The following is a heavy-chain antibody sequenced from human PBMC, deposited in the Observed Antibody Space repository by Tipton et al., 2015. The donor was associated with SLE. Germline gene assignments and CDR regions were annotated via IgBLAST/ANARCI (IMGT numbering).Heavy chain of an antibody. CDR1: GFTVSSNY. V-gene: IGHV3-23*01. D-gene: IGHD6-13*01. CDR2: ISGSGGST. CDR3: AKGLARIAAAGLFDY. Sequence: GSLRLSCAASGFTVSSNYMSWVRQAPGKGLEWVSAISGSGGSTYYADSVKGRFTISRDNSKNTLYLQMNSLRAEDTAVYYCAKGLARIAAAGLFDYWGRGTRVTVSS. J-gene: IGHJ4*02.